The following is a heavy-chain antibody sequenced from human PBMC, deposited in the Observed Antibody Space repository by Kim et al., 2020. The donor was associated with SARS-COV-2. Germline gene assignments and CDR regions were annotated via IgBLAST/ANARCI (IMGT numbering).Heavy chain of an antibody. CDR2: MNPNSGNT. CDR3: ARGDAHCSGSSCYNY. CDR1: GYTFTSYD. J-gene: IGHJ4*02. D-gene: IGHD2-2*02. V-gene: IGHV1-8*01. Sequence: ASVKVSCKASGYTFTSYDINWLRQATGQGPEWMGWMNPNSGNTGYAQKFQGRVTMTRDTSINKAYMELSSLKSEDSAVYYCARGDAHCSGSSCYNYWGQGTLVAVSS.